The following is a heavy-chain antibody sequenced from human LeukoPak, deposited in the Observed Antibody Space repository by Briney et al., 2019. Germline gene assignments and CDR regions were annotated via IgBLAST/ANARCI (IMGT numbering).Heavy chain of an antibody. J-gene: IGHJ4*02. Sequence: SVKVSCKASGGTFSSYAISWVRQAPGQGLEWMGGIIPIFGTANYAQKFQGRVTITADESTSTAYMELSSLRSEDTAVYYCARDLIGYSSSWYSALDYWGQGTLVTVSS. CDR1: GGTFSSYA. CDR3: ARDLIGYSSSWYSALDY. V-gene: IGHV1-69*13. CDR2: IIPIFGTA. D-gene: IGHD6-13*01.